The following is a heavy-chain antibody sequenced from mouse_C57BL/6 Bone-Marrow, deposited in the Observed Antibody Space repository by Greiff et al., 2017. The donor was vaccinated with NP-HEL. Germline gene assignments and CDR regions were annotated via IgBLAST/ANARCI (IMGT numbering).Heavy chain of an antibody. Sequence: VQLQQSGAELVRPGASVKLSCTASGFNIKDDYMHWVKQRPEQGLEWIGWIDPENGDTEYASKFQGKATITADTSSNTAYLQLSSLTSEDTAVYYCTTDYSNLYWYVDVWGTGTTVTVSS. J-gene: IGHJ1*03. D-gene: IGHD2-5*01. V-gene: IGHV14-4*01. CDR1: GFNIKDDY. CDR2: IDPENGDT. CDR3: TTDYSNLYWYVDV.